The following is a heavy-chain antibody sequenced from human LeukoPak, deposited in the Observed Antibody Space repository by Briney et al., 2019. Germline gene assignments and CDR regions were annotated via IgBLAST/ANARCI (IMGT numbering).Heavy chain of an antibody. CDR3: AKDLYYGSGSYPTTFDH. V-gene: IGHV3-23*01. J-gene: IGHJ4*02. Sequence: GGSLRLSCAASGFTFSSYAMSWVRQAPGKGLEWVSAISGSGGSTYYADSVKGRFTISRDNSKNTLYLQMNSLRAEDTAVYYCAKDLYYGSGSYPTTFDHWGQGTLVTVSS. CDR1: GFTFSSYA. CDR2: ISGSGGST. D-gene: IGHD3-10*01.